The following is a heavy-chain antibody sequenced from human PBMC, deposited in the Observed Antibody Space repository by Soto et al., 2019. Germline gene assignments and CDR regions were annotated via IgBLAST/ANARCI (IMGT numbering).Heavy chain of an antibody. CDR2: IYSGGST. J-gene: IGHJ4*02. CDR3: ARSSGWYRFLAPYYFDY. CDR1: GFTVSSNY. Sequence: PGGSLRLSCAASGFTVSSNYMSWVRQAPGKGLEWVSVIYSGGSTYYADSVKGRFTISRHNSKNTLYLQMNSLRAEDTAVYYCARSSGWYRFLAPYYFDYWGQGTLVTVSS. V-gene: IGHV3-53*04. D-gene: IGHD6-19*01.